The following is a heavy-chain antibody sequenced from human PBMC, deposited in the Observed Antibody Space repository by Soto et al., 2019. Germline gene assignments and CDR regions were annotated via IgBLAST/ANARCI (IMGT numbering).Heavy chain of an antibody. D-gene: IGHD2-21*01. CDR2: ISPKSTYR. Sequence: GGSLRLSCAASGFTFSDYFLTWIRQAPGKGLEWLSHISPKSTYRNYADSVKGRFTISRDNTKSSLFLQMNSLGVEDTAVYYCARGGGGGLFEHWGQGVLVTVSS. CDR3: ARGGGGGLFEH. J-gene: IGHJ4*02. V-gene: IGHV3-11*06. CDR1: GFTFSDYF.